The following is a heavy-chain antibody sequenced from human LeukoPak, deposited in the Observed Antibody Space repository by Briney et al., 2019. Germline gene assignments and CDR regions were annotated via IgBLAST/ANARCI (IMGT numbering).Heavy chain of an antibody. Sequence: SETLSLTCAVYGGSFSGYYWSWIRQPPGKGLEWIGEINHSGSTNYTPSLKSRVTISVDTSKNQFSLKLSSVTAADTAVYYCARRGYSSGLVFYYYYMDVWGKGTTVTISS. J-gene: IGHJ6*03. V-gene: IGHV4-34*01. CDR1: GGSFSGYY. CDR2: INHSGST. D-gene: IGHD5-18*01. CDR3: ARRGYSSGLVFYYYYMDV.